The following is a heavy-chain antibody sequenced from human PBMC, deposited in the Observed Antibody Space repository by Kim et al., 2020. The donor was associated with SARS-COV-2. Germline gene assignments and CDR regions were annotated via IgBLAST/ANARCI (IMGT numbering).Heavy chain of an antibody. CDR3: ARLSGSYYYYYYGMDV. D-gene: IGHD1-26*01. Sequence: SLKSRVTISVDTSKNQFSLKLSSVTAADTAVYYCARLSGSYYYYYYGMDVWGQGTTVTVSS. J-gene: IGHJ6*02. V-gene: IGHV4-39*01.